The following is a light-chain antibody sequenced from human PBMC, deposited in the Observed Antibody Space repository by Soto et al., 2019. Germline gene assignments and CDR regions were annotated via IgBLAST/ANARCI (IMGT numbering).Light chain of an antibody. V-gene: IGKV3D-15*01. J-gene: IGKJ4*01. CDR2: SAS. CDR1: QSVFNS. CDR3: QQYQYWPPS. Sequence: EMVMTQSPATLSVSPGERVTLSCRAGQSVFNSLAWYQQKPGQAPRLLMYSASARATGVADRFSGSESGTEFTLTISSLQSEDLAVYYCQQYQYWPPSFGGGTRVEIK.